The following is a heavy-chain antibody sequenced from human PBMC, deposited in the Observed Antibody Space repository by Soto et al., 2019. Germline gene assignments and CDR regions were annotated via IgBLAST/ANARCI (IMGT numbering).Heavy chain of an antibody. V-gene: IGHV3-33*01. Sequence: QVQLVESGGGVVQPGRSLRLSCAASGFTFSTYGMHWVRQAPGRGLEWVAVIWYDGSNKYYADSVKGRFTISRDNSKNTLDLQMDSLRAEDTAVYYCARDPGYYDSSGYSPYYFDYWGQGTLVTVSS. CDR2: IWYDGSNK. D-gene: IGHD3-22*01. J-gene: IGHJ4*02. CDR3: ARDPGYYDSSGYSPYYFDY. CDR1: GFTFSTYG.